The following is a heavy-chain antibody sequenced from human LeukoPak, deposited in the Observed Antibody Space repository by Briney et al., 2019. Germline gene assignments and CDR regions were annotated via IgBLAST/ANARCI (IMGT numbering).Heavy chain of an antibody. V-gene: IGHV3-7*03. CDR2: IKQDGRDR. CDR1: GFTFRNYW. J-gene: IGHJ4*02. CDR3: VRNLAVAGTCFDS. Sequence: GGSLRLSCAASGFTFRNYWMSWVRQVPGTGLEWVANIKQDGRDRNYVTSVRGRFTISRDNAESSLYLQMNSLRAEDTAVYYCVRNLAVAGTCFDSWGQGTLVTVSS. D-gene: IGHD6-19*01.